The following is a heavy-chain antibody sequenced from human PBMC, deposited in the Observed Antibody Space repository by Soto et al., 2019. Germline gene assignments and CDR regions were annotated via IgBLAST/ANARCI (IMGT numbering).Heavy chain of an antibody. V-gene: IGHV1-69*01. CDR1: GGTFSSYA. J-gene: IGHJ5*02. CDR2: IIPIFGTA. D-gene: IGHD6-13*01. Sequence: QVQLVQSGAEVKKPGSSVKVSCKASGGTFSSYAISWVRQAPGQGLEWMGGIIPIFGTANYAQKFQGRVTITADESTSTAYMELSSLRTEDTAVYYCARDRGLYSSSWYQIDPWGQGTLVTVSS. CDR3: ARDRGLYSSSWYQIDP.